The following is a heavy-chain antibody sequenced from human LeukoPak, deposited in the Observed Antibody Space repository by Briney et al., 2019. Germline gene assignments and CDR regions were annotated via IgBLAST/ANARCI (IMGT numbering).Heavy chain of an antibody. V-gene: IGHV1-2*02. J-gene: IGHJ4*02. CDR3: ARDNSFDSSAYYYSSPYFDY. Sequence: ASVKVSCKASGYTFTGHYMHWVRQAPGQGREGMGWINPTSGVTNYAQKFQGRVTMTRDTSNSTAYMELSRLGSDDTAVYYCARDNSFDSSAYYYSSPYFDYWGQGTLVTVSS. D-gene: IGHD3-22*01. CDR1: GYTFTGHY. CDR2: INPTSGVT.